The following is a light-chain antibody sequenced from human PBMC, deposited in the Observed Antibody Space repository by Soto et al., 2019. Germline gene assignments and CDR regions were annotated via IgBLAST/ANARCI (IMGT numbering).Light chain of an antibody. Sequence: DIQLTQSPSSVSASVGDRVTITCRASQDINSWLAWYQQQPGKAPKLLIDGATTLQSGVPSRFGGSGSGTDFSLTISNLQPEDFATYYCQQGNSFPVTFGGGTKVDIK. CDR2: GAT. J-gene: IGKJ4*01. V-gene: IGKV1-12*01. CDR1: QDINSW. CDR3: QQGNSFPVT.